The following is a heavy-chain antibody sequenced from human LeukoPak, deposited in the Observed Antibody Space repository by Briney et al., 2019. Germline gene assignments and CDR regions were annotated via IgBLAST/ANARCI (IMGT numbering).Heavy chain of an antibody. J-gene: IGHJ6*02. CDR3: ARDAARDIVLMVYAIPGYYYYYGMDV. D-gene: IGHD2-8*01. Sequence: GGSLRLSCAASGFTFSSYSMNWVRQAPGKGLEWVSSISSSSSYIYCADSVKGRFTISRDNAKNSLYLQMNSLRAEDTAVYYCARDAARDIVLMVYAIPGYYYYYGMDVWGQGTTVTVSS. V-gene: IGHV3-21*01. CDR2: ISSSSSYI. CDR1: GFTFSSYS.